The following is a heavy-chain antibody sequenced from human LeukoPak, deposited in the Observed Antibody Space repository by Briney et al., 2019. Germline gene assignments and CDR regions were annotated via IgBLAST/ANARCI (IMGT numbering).Heavy chain of an antibody. CDR1: GFTLSSIY. Sequence: GGSLRLSCAASGFTLSSIYMSWVRQAPGKGVEWVSVIYSGGITYYADSVKGRFTISRDNSKNTLYLQMNSLRAEDTAVHYCASPGRPRAYYFDSWGQGTLVTVSS. J-gene: IGHJ4*02. V-gene: IGHV3-66*01. CDR3: ASPGRPRAYYFDS. CDR2: IYSGGIT.